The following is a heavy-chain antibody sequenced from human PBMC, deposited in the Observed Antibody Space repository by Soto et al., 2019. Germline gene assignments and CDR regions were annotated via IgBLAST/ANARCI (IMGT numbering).Heavy chain of an antibody. Sequence: SLRLSCAASGFTFSSYGMHWVRQAPGKGLEWVAVISYDGSNKYYADSVKGRFTISRDNSKNTLYLQMNSLRAEDTAVYYCANLAALAPYYYYGMDVWGQGTTVTVSS. D-gene: IGHD6-13*01. CDR1: GFTFSSYG. V-gene: IGHV3-30*18. CDR2: ISYDGSNK. CDR3: ANLAALAPYYYYGMDV. J-gene: IGHJ6*02.